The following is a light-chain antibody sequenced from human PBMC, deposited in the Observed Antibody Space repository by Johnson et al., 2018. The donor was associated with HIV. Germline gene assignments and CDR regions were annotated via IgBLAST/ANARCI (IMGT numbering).Light chain of an antibody. J-gene: IGLJ1*01. CDR2: DNN. V-gene: IGLV1-51*01. Sequence: QSVLTQPPSVSAAPGQKVTISCSGSSSNIGNNYVSWYQQLPGTAPKLLIYDNNKRPSGIPDRFSGSKSGTSATLGITGLQTGDEADYYCGTWDSTLSAPQYVFGTGTNVTVL. CDR1: SSNIGNNY. CDR3: GTWDSTLSAPQYV.